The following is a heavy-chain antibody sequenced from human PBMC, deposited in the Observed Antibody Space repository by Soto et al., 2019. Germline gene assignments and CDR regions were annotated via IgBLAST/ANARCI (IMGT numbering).Heavy chain of an antibody. CDR3: ARDSFNTCLYFDY. D-gene: IGHD3-16*01. CDR2: IYSSGHT. J-gene: IGHJ4*02. Sequence: QVQLQESGPGLVKPSETLSLTCTVSGDSISSYYWNWIRQPPGKGLEWIGYIYSSGHTHYNPSLKSRVAMSLDTSKNQFSLILNSVTAADTAVYYCARDSFNTCLYFDYWGRGILVTVSS. CDR1: GDSISSYY. V-gene: IGHV4-59*12.